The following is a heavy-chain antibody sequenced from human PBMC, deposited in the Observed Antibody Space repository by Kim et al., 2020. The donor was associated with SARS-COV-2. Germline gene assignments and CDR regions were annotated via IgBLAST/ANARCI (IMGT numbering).Heavy chain of an antibody. V-gene: IGHV4-30-4*01. CDR1: GGSITSDDDY. CDR2: IGYTGST. Sequence: SKTLSLTCSVSGGSITSDDDYWSWIRQPPGRGLEWMGYIGYTGSTDYNPSLRSRLTISIDTSKRQFSLQLSSVTAADTAVYYCARWKYASGTRNYFDHWGQGTLVTVSS. CDR3: ARWKYASGTRNYFDH. D-gene: IGHD3-10*01. J-gene: IGHJ4*02.